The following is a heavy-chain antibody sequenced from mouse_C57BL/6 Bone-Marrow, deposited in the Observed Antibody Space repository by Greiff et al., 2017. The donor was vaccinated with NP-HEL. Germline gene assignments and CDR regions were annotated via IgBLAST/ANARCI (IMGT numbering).Heavy chain of an antibody. CDR2: IDPEDGDT. CDR1: GFTIKDYY. CDR3: TGYGSSWGAMDF. Sequence: VQLQQSGAELVRPGASVKLSCTASGFTIKDYYMHWVKQRPEQGLEWIGRIDPEDGDTEYAPKFQGKATLTADTSSNTAYLQLSSLTSEDAAVYYCTGYGSSWGAMDFGGQGTAVTVSA. D-gene: IGHD1-1*01. V-gene: IGHV14-1*01. J-gene: IGHJ4*01.